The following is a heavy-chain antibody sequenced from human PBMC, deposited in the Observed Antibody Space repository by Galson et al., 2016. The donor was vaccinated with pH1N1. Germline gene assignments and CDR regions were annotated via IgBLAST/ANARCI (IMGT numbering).Heavy chain of an antibody. Sequence: SETLSLTCSVSGGSIGNYYWTWIRQPPGKGLEWLGFIYYSGNTMYNPSLKSRVTISVDMSNNQSYLRLTSVTAADAAIYFCARGKSEPGFYYHYMDVWGKGTTVTVSS. CDR1: GGSIGNYY. CDR2: IYYSGNT. V-gene: IGHV4-59*01. CDR3: ARGKSEPGFYYHYMDV. D-gene: IGHD1-14*01. J-gene: IGHJ6*03.